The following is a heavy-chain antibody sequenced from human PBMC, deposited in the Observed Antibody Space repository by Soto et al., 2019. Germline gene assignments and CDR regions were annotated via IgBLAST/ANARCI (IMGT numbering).Heavy chain of an antibody. Sequence: SETLSLTCTVSGGSISSGDYYWSWIRQPPGKGLEWIGYIYYSGSTYYNPSLKSRVTISVDTSKNQFSLKLSSVTAADTAVYYCARGPYRGYSGYDSNYWGQGTLVTVSS. D-gene: IGHD5-12*01. J-gene: IGHJ4*02. CDR1: GGSISSGDYY. CDR2: IYYSGST. CDR3: ARGPYRGYSGYDSNY. V-gene: IGHV4-30-4*01.